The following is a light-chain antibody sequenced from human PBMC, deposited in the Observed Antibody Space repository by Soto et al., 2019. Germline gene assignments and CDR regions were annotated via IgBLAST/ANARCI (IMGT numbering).Light chain of an antibody. CDR3: QQRVNWLT. CDR2: DAS. CDR1: HSVSSSY. J-gene: IGKJ4*01. Sequence: EIVLTQSPGTLRLSPGERATLSCRASHSVSSSYLTWYQQRPGQAPRLLIYDASNRATGIPARFSGSGSGTDFTLTISSLEPEDFAVYYCQQRVNWLTFGGGTKVEL. V-gene: IGKV3D-20*02.